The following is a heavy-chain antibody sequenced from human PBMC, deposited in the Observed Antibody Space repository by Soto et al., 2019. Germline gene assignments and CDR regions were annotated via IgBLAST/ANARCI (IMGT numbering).Heavy chain of an antibody. Sequence: QVPLVESGGGLVKPGGCLRLSCAASGFTFSDYYMSWIRQAPGKGLEWVSYISSSGSDTNYADSVKGRFTVSRDNAKNSLYLKINSLRAEDTAVYYCARSLRGYSGYSGYWGQGTLVTVSS. J-gene: IGHJ4*02. V-gene: IGHV3-11*05. CDR3: ARSLRGYSGYSGY. D-gene: IGHD5-12*01. CDR2: ISSSGSDT. CDR1: GFTFSDYY.